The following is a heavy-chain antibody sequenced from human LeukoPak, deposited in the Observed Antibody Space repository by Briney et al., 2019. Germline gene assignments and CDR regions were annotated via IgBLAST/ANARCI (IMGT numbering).Heavy chain of an antibody. CDR3: VRTWNYNWFDL. CDR2: IHHNGST. CDR1: GDSMSRYY. V-gene: IGHV4-59*01. D-gene: IGHD1-7*01. J-gene: IGHJ5*02. Sequence: PSETLSLTCTVSGDSMSRYYWSWIRQPPGKGLEWIGYIHHNGSTTYKPSLESRVTISIDTSKNQFSLKMTSLTTADTAVYYCVRTWNYNWFDLWGQGTLVSVSS.